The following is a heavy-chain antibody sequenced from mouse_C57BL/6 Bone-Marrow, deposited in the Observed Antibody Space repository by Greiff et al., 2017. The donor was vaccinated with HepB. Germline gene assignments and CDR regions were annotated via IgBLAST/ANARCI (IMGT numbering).Heavy chain of an antibody. CDR1: GYSITSGYY. CDR2: ISYDGSN. Sequence: EVKLMESGPGLVKPSQSLSLTCSVTGYSITSGYYWNWIRQFPGNKLEWMGYISYDGSNNYNPSLKNRISITRDTSKNQFFLKLNSVTTEDTATYYCARGYGSRDYAMDYWGQGTSVTVSS. V-gene: IGHV3-6*01. J-gene: IGHJ4*01. CDR3: ARGYGSRDYAMDY. D-gene: IGHD1-1*01.